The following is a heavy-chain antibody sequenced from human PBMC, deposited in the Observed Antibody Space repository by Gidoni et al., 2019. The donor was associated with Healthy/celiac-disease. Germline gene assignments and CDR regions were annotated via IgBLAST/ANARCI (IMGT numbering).Heavy chain of an antibody. Sequence: QVQLVQSGAEVKKPGASVKVSCKASGYPFTSYAMHWVRQAPGQRLEWMGWMNAVNGNKKYSQKFQGRVTITRETSASTAYMELSSMRSEDTAVYYCARDFGRGTSGPYADYGMDVWGQGTTVTVSS. D-gene: IGHD2-2*01. CDR3: ARDFGRGTSGPYADYGMDV. J-gene: IGHJ6*02. V-gene: IGHV1-3*01. CDR1: GYPFTSYA. CDR2: MNAVNGNK.